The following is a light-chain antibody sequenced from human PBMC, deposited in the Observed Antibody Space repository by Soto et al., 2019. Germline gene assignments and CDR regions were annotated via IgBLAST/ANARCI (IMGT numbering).Light chain of an antibody. Sequence: DIQMTQSPSSLCASVGDRVTITCRASQIISTYLNWYQQRAGLAPRLLIYAASSLQSGVPPRFSGSGSGTDFTLTISSLQPEDFATYFCQQTYSAPPTFGQGTKVDIK. CDR2: AAS. CDR3: QQTYSAPPT. V-gene: IGKV1-39*01. CDR1: QIISTY. J-gene: IGKJ1*01.